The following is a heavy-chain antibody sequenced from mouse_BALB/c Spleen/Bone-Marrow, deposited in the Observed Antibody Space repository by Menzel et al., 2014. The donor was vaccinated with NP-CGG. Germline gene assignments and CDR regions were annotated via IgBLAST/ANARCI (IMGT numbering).Heavy chain of an antibody. Sequence: EVQWVESGGDLVKPGGSLKLSCVASGFTFSSYGMSWVRQTPDKRLEWVATISSGGSSTYYPASVKGRFTISRDNAKSTLYLQMSSLNSEDTAMYYCTRRPLQANSYFDCWGQGTTLTVSS. CDR2: ISSGGSST. CDR3: TRRPLQANSYFDC. D-gene: IGHD3-2*02. V-gene: IGHV5-6*01. CDR1: GFTFSSYG. J-gene: IGHJ2*01.